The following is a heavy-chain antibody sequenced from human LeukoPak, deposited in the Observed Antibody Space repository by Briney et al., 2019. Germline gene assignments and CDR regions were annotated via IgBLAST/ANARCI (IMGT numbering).Heavy chain of an antibody. Sequence: GGSLRLSCAASGFTFSSYAMHWVRQAPGKGLEWVAVISYDGSNKYYVDSVKGRFTISRDNSKNTLYLQMNSLRAEDTAVYYCARVTTIFGFYYYGMDVWGQGTTVTVSS. CDR1: GFTFSSYA. CDR2: ISYDGSNK. CDR3: ARVTTIFGFYYYGMDV. V-gene: IGHV3-30*04. J-gene: IGHJ6*02. D-gene: IGHD3-3*01.